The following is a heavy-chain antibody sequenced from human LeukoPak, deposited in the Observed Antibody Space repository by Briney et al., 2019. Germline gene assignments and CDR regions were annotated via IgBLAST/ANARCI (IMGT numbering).Heavy chain of an antibody. J-gene: IGHJ3*02. CDR3: ARDRRTNDYDFWSGYYYGDAFDI. CDR1: GGPISSYH. CDR2: LYYSGST. Sequence: PSETLSLTCTVSGGPISSYHWSWIRQPPGNGLASIGYLYYSGSTNYNPSLNSRVTISVDTSKNQFSLNLSSVTAAASALYSRARDRRTNDYDFWSGYYYGDAFDIWGQGTMVTVSS. V-gene: IGHV4-59*01. D-gene: IGHD3-3*01.